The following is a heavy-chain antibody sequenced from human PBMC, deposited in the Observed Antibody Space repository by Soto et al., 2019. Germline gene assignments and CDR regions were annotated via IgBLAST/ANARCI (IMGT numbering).Heavy chain of an antibody. CDR1: GGSVRSGDCY. J-gene: IGHJ5*02. Sequence: SETLSLTCTVSGGSVRSGDCYWSWIRQPPGKGLEWIGNIYYSGTIDYSPSLKSRVTISVDASKNQFSLKLSSVTAADTAVYYCARHLAVSGTFNWFDPWGQGPLVTVSS. V-gene: IGHV4-61*08. CDR3: ARHLAVSGTFNWFDP. D-gene: IGHD6-13*01. CDR2: IYYSGTI.